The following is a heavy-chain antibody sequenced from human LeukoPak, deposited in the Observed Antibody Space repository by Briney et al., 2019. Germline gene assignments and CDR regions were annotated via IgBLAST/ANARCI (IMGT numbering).Heavy chain of an antibody. CDR2: IYYSGIT. J-gene: IGHJ4*02. D-gene: IGHD3-10*01. Sequence: SETLSLTCTVSGGSINSYYWSWIRQPPGKGLEWIGYIYYSGITNYNPSVKSRLTISIDMSKNQFSLKLSSVTAADTAVYYCARWNYYGSGRRGIDYWGQGTLATVSS. CDR3: ARWNYYGSGRRGIDY. CDR1: GGSINSYY. V-gene: IGHV4-59*08.